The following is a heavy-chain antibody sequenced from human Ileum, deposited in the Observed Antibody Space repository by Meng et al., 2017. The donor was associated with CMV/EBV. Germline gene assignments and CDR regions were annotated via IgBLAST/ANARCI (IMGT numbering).Heavy chain of an antibody. J-gene: IGHJ6*02. Sequence: GESLKISCAASGFTFSSYSMHWVRQAPGKGLEWMAVVSYDGTNTYHADSILGRFTISRDNSKNTLYLQMNSLRAEDTAVYYCARGRYYYNGMDVWGQGTTVTVSS. CDR3: ARGRYYYNGMDV. V-gene: IGHV3-30*03. CDR1: GFTFSSYS. CDR2: VSYDGTNT.